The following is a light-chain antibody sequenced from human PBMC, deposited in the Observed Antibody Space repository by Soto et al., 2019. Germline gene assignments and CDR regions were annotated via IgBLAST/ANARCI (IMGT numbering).Light chain of an antibody. CDR1: QSVSSN. Sequence: EIVMTQSPATLSVSPGERATLSCRASQSVSSNLAWYQQKPGQAPRLLIYGASTRATGIPARFSGSGSGTEFTLTISSLQSEDFAFYYCQQYNNWPFTFGTGTTVDIK. V-gene: IGKV3-15*01. CDR2: GAS. J-gene: IGKJ3*01. CDR3: QQYNNWPFT.